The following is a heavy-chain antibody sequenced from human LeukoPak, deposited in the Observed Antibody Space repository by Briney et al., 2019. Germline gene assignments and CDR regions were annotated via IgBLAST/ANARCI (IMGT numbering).Heavy chain of an antibody. D-gene: IGHD3-10*01. Sequence: PSVKVSCKASGHTFTTYYVHLVQQAPGQGIEWMGVIKPSGDGTTYPNRFQGRVTLTRDTSTSTVYMELSSLRSEDTAVYYCARDFSGSIHFDYWGQGTLGTVSS. CDR2: IKPSGDGT. V-gene: IGHV1-46*01. CDR3: ARDFSGSIHFDY. CDR1: GHTFTTYY. J-gene: IGHJ4*02.